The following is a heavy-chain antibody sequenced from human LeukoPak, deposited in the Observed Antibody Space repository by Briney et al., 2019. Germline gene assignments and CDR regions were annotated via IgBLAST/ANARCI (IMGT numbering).Heavy chain of an antibody. Sequence: PGRSLRLSCTASGFTFGDYLMSWFRQAPGKGLEWIGFIRGGTTEYAASVEGRFTISRDDSTSIAYLQMNSLTTEDTAVYYCSRGSGWLSVYWGQGTLVTVSS. CDR3: SRGSGWLSVY. V-gene: IGHV3-49*03. D-gene: IGHD6-19*01. CDR2: IRGGTT. CDR1: GFTFGDYL. J-gene: IGHJ4*02.